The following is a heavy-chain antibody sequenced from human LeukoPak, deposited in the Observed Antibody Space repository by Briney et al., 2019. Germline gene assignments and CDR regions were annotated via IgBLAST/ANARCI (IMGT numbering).Heavy chain of an antibody. Sequence: PSETLSLTCAVYGGSFSGYYWSWIRQPPGKGLEWIGEINHSGSTYYNPSLKSRVTISVDSSKNQFSLKLTSVTAADTAVYYCATLGEYYDSSGYYYNWGQGTLDTVSS. V-gene: IGHV4-34*01. CDR3: ATLGEYYDSSGYYYN. D-gene: IGHD3-22*01. CDR2: INHSGST. CDR1: GGSFSGYY. J-gene: IGHJ4*02.